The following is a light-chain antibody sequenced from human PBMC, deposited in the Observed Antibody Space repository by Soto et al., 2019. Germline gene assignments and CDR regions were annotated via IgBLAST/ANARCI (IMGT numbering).Light chain of an antibody. V-gene: IGKV1-9*01. J-gene: IGKJ5*01. CDR2: AAS. Sequence: DIQLTQSPSFLSASVGDRVTITCRASQGISSHLAWYQQKPGKAPKLLIYAASTLQSGVPSRFSGRGSGTEFTLTISSLQPEDFATYYCQQLNSYPITVGQGTRLEIK. CDR3: QQLNSYPIT. CDR1: QGISSH.